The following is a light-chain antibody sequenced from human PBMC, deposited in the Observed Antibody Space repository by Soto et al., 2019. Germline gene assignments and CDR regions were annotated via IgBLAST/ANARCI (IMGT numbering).Light chain of an antibody. Sequence: SYELTQPPSVSVSPGQTARITCSGDALPKQYAYWYQQKPGQAPVLIIYKDSVRPSGIPERFSGSRSGTTVTLTISGIQAEDEADYYCQSADKSATYVFGIGIKLTVL. CDR3: QSADKSATYV. J-gene: IGLJ1*01. CDR2: KDS. CDR1: ALPKQY. V-gene: IGLV3-25*03.